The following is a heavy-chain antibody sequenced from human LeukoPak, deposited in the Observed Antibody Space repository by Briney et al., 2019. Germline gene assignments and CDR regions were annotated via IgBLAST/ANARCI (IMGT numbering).Heavy chain of an antibody. CDR2: IYYSGST. D-gene: IGHD3-16*01. CDR1: GGSISSYY. Sequence: SETLSLTCTVSGGSISSYYWSWIRRPPGKGLEWSGCIYYSGSTNYNPSLKSRVTISVDTSKNQFSLKLSSVTAADTAVYYCARGPFGGLTLDYYYGMDVWGQGTTVTVSS. CDR3: ARGPFGGLTLDYYYGMDV. V-gene: IGHV4-59*01. J-gene: IGHJ6*02.